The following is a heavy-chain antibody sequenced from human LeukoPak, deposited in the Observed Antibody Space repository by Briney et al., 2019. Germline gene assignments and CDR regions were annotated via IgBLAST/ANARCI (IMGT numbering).Heavy chain of an antibody. D-gene: IGHD3-22*01. J-gene: IGHJ3*02. Sequence: GGSLRLSCAASGFTFSSYAMSWVRQAPGKGLEWVSAISGSGGSTYYADSVKGRFTISRDNSKNTLYLQMNSLRAEDTAVYYCAKEALTYYYDSSGYFPGAFDIWGQGTTVTVSS. CDR1: GFTFSSYA. CDR2: ISGSGGST. V-gene: IGHV3-23*01. CDR3: AKEALTYYYDSSGYFPGAFDI.